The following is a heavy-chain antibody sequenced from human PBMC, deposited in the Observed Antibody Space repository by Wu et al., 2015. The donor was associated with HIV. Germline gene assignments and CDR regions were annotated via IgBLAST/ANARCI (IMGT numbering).Heavy chain of an antibody. CDR1: QYTFINYD. CDR3: TRGPSTRSDEVGGYWLDP. Sequence: QVQLVQSGAEIKKPGASIKVSCKASQYTFINYDIHWVRLATGQGLEWMGWINPKSGHTGYSEKFQGRVTMTTDNSLDTAYMELTSLRPDDTAVFYCTRGPSTRSDEVGGYWLDPWGPGEPGSPSPQ. V-gene: IGHV1-8*01. J-gene: IGHJ5*02. D-gene: IGHD3-3*01. CDR2: INPKSGHT.